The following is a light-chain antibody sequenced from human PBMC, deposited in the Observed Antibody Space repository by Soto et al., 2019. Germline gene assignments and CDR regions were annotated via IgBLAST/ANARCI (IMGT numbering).Light chain of an antibody. J-gene: IGKJ2*01. CDR2: WAS. CDR1: QSVLYSSNTKNY. V-gene: IGKV4-1*01. Sequence: DIVMTRSPDSLAVSLGERATINCKSSQSVLYSSNTKNYLAWYQQKPGQPPKLLIYWASTRESGVPDRFSGRGSGTDFTLTISSLQAEDVAVYYCQQYYSSPYTFGQGTKLEIK. CDR3: QQYYSSPYT.